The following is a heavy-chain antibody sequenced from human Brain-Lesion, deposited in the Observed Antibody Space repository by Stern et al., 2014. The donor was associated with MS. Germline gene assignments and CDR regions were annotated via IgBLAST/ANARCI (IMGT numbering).Heavy chain of an antibody. Sequence: VQLEESGPGLVKPSQTLSLTCTVSGGSISSGSDYWSWIRQPVGKGLEWIGRIHPSGGAFYPPSLKRRVTLSTEPSIDHVSLELNSATAADTAIYYCASGYRIFDYWGQGILVTVSS. D-gene: IGHD5-18*01. CDR1: GGSISSGSDY. CDR3: ASGYRIFDY. J-gene: IGHJ4*02. V-gene: IGHV4-61*02. CDR2: IHPSGGA.